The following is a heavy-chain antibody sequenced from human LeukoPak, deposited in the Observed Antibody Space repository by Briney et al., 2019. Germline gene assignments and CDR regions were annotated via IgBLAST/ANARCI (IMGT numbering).Heavy chain of an antibody. CDR3: AREHLITGESPVYYYYGMDV. J-gene: IGHJ6*02. D-gene: IGHD3-22*01. CDR2: IRSKTNKYAT. Sequence: GGSLRLSCEASGLTFVASAVHWVRQASGKGLEWIGRIRSKTNKYATVYAASVKGRFSISRDDSKNTTFLHMNSLKIEDTTVYFCAREHLITGESPVYYYYGMDVWGQGTTVTVSS. CDR1: GLTFVASA. V-gene: IGHV3-73*01.